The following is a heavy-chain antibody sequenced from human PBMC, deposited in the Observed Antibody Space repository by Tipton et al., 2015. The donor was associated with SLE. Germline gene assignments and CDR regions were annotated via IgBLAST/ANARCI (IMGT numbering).Heavy chain of an antibody. Sequence: SLRLSCAASGFTFSSYGMHWVRQAPGKGLEWVAFIRYDGSNKYYADSVKGRFTISRDNSKNTLYLQMNSLRAEDTAVYYCARLPYYYDSSGYFDYWGQGTLVTVSS. CDR2: IRYDGSNK. V-gene: IGHV3-30*02. CDR1: GFTFSSYG. CDR3: ARLPYYYDSSGYFDY. J-gene: IGHJ4*02. D-gene: IGHD3-22*01.